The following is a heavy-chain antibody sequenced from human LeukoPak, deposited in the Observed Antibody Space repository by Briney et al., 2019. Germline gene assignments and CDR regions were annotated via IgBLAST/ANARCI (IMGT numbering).Heavy chain of an antibody. D-gene: IGHD3-10*01. CDR3: AKAGSNYYYHYMDV. CDR1: GFTFSSYA. CDR2: ISGSGAST. J-gene: IGHJ6*03. Sequence: GGSLRLSCAASGFTFSSYAMNWVRQAPGKGLEWVSAISGSGASTHSADSVKGRFTISRDNSKNTLYLQMNSLRAEDTAVYYCAKAGSNYYYHYMDVWGKGTTVTVSS. V-gene: IGHV3-23*01.